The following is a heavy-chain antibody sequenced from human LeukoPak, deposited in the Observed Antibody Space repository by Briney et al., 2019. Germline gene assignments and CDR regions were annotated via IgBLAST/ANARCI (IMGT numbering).Heavy chain of an antibody. J-gene: IGHJ4*02. D-gene: IGHD5-18*01. CDR1: GFTFSSYA. Sequence: GGSLTLSCAASGFTFSSYAMHWVGQAPGKGLEWVAVISYDGSDKYYADSVKGRFTISRDNSKNTLYLQMNSLRAEDTAVYYCARENTVDTAMVITTGYFDYWGQGTLVTVSS. V-gene: IGHV3-30-3*01. CDR3: ARENTVDTAMVITTGYFDY. CDR2: ISYDGSDK.